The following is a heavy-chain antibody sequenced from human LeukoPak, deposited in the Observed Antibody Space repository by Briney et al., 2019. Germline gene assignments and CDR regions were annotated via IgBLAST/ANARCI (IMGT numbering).Heavy chain of an antibody. CDR1: GFTFSSYS. V-gene: IGHV3-21*01. CDR3: ASSRTRPYYYGMDV. J-gene: IGHJ6*02. CDR2: ISSSSSYI. D-gene: IGHD2-2*01. Sequence: PGGSLRLSCAASGFTFSSYSMNWVRQAPGKGLEWVSSISSSSSYIYCADSVKGRFTISRDNAKNSLYLQMNSLRAEDTAVYYCASSRTRPYYYGMDVWGQGTTVTVSS.